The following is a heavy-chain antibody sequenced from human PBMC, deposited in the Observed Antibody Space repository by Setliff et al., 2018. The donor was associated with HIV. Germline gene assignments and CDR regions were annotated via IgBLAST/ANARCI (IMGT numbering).Heavy chain of an antibody. CDR2: ISGSGATT. D-gene: IGHD6-13*01. V-gene: IGHV3-23*01. J-gene: IGHJ6*03. Sequence: PGGSLRLSCAASGFTFSNYWMNWVRQAPGKGLEWVSGISGSGATTNYADSVKGRFTISRDNSKNTLYLQMSTLRAEDTAVYYCAKTTPSSIRSPYYYYMDVWGKGTTVTVSS. CDR3: AKTTPSSIRSPYYYYMDV. CDR1: GFTFSNYW.